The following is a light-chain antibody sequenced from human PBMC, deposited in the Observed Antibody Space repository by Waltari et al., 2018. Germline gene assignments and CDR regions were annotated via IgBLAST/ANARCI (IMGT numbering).Light chain of an antibody. J-gene: IGKJ2*01. CDR1: QSITRY. Sequence: DIQMTQSPSSLSASVGDRVTITCRASQSITRYSNWYQQKPGKAPKLLIYAASTLESGVPSRFSGSGSGTDFSLTISSLQPEDVATYYCQASYTEPYFFGQGTKLEIK. CDR3: QASYTEPYF. CDR2: AAS. V-gene: IGKV1-39*01.